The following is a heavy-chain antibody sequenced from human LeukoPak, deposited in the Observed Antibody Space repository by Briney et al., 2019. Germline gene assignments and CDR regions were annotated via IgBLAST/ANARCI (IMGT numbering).Heavy chain of an antibody. V-gene: IGHV1-18*01. D-gene: IGHD3-10*01. CDR2: ISACNGNT. CDR3: ARESLTPGSTIRGGSYFDY. CDR1: GYTFTSYG. Sequence: ASVKVSCKASGYTFTSYGISWVRQAPGQGLEWMGWISACNGNTNYAQKLQGRVTMTTDTSTSTAYMELSSLRSEDTAVYYCARESLTPGSTIRGGSYFDYWGQGTLVTVSS. J-gene: IGHJ4*02.